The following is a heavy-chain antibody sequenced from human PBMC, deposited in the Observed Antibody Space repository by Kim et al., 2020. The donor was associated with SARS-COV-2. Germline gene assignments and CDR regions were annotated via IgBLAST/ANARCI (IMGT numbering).Heavy chain of an antibody. V-gene: IGHV3-20*01. J-gene: IGHJ6*02. CDR2: INWNGGST. D-gene: IGHD3-10*01. CDR3: ARNGRDYYGSGAYGMDV. CDR1: GFTFDDYG. Sequence: GSLRLSCAASGFTFDDYGMSWVRQAPGKGLEWVSGINWNGGSTGYADSVKGRFTISRDNAKNSLYLQMNSLRAEDTALYHCARNGRDYYGSGAYGMDVWGQGTTVTVSS.